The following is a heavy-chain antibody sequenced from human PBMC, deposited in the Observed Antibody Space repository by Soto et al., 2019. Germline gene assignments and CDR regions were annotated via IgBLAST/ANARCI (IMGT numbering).Heavy chain of an antibody. J-gene: IGHJ2*01. D-gene: IGHD2-8*01. CDR3: ARLLMGGHWYFDL. V-gene: IGHV5-51*01. CDR1: GYTFSSYW. CDR2: IYPGDSDT. Sequence: GESLKISCEGSGYTFSSYWIGWVRQMPGKSLEWMGIIYPGDSDTRYSPSFQGQVTISADKSISTAYLQWSSLKASDTAMYYCARLLMGGHWYFDLWGRGTLVTVSS.